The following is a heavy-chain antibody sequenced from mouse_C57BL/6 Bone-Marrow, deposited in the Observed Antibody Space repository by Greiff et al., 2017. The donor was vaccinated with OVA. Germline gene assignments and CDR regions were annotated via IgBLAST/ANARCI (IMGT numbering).Heavy chain of an antibody. CDR2: IRRKSNNYAT. CDR1: VFSFNTYA. Sequence: VQLVASVGGLVHPKGSFTLSCAASVFSFNTYALNWVRQAPFTGLAWVARIRRKSNNYATYYADSVKDRFTISRDDSESMLYLQMNNLKTEDTAMYYCVRYYYAMDYWGQGTSVTVSS. J-gene: IGHJ4*01. CDR3: VRYYYAMDY. V-gene: IGHV10-1*01.